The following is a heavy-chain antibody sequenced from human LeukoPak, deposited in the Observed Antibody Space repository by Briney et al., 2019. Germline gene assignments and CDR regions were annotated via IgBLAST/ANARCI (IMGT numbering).Heavy chain of an antibody. CDR1: GYSFTSYW. V-gene: IGHV5-51*01. CDR3: ARQVAYTSGRTFDF. J-gene: IGHJ4*02. CDR2: IYPGDSDS. D-gene: IGHD6-19*01. Sequence: GESLKISCKGSGYSFTSYWIGWVRQMPGVGLEWMGIIYPGDSDSRYSPSFQGQVTISADKSISTTYLQWSSLKASDTAMYYCARQVAYTSGRTFDFWGQGTLVTVSS.